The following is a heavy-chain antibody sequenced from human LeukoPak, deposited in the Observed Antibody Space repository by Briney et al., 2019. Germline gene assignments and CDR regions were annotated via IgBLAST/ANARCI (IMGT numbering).Heavy chain of an antibody. CDR3: ASVRGIVSGPLDY. Sequence: ATVNVSRKASGYTLTSYAMHWVREAPGQRLEWMGWINAGNGNTKYSQKSQGRVTITRDTSASTAYMELSSLRSEDTAVYYCASVRGIVSGPLDYWGQGTLVTVSS. D-gene: IGHD2-15*01. J-gene: IGHJ4*02. V-gene: IGHV1-3*01. CDR2: INAGNGNT. CDR1: GYTLTSYA.